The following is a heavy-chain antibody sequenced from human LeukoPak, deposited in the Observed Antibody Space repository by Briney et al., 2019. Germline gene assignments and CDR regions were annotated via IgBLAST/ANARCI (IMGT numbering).Heavy chain of an antibody. Sequence: SGTLSLTCAVSGGSISSSNWWSWVRQPPGKGLEWIGEIYHSGSTNYNPSLKSRVTISVDKSKNQFSLKLSSVTAADTAVYYCARRRMGYSYGYHYWGQGTLVTVSS. CDR1: GGSISSSNW. CDR3: ARRRMGYSYGYHY. V-gene: IGHV4-4*02. D-gene: IGHD5-18*01. CDR2: IYHSGST. J-gene: IGHJ4*02.